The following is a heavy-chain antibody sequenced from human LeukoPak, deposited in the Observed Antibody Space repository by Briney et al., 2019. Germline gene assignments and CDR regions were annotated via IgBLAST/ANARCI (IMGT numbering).Heavy chain of an antibody. J-gene: IGHJ6*02. D-gene: IGHD3-10*01. CDR1: GGSISSYY. V-gene: IGHV4-59*01. CDR2: IYYSGST. CDR3: ARGPYYYGSGSYRDYYYYYGMDV. Sequence: SETLSLTCTVSGGSISSYYWSWIRQPPGKGLEWIGYIYYSGSTNYNPSLKSRVTISVDTSKNQCSLKLSSVTAADTAVYYCARGPYYYGSGSYRDYYYYYGMDVWGQGTTVTVSS.